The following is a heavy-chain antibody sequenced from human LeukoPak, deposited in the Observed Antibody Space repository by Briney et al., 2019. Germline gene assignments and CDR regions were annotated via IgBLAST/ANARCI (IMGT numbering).Heavy chain of an antibody. CDR2: INPADSDT. Sequence: PGASLQISSNCSGYIFTSYWIAWVRPLPGKGLEWMGIINPADSDTRYSLSFQGQVTMSADKSISTAYLQWSSLKASDTAMYYCARQGGSYVSLDYWGQGTLVTVSS. CDR1: GYIFTSYW. CDR3: ARQGGSYVSLDY. D-gene: IGHD1-26*01. J-gene: IGHJ4*02. V-gene: IGHV5-51*01.